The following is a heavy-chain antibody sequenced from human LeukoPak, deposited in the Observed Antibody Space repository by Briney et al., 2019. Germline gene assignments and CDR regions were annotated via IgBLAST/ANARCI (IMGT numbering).Heavy chain of an antibody. CDR1: GYSFPSYW. D-gene: IGHD2-15*01. CDR2: IYPGDSDT. V-gene: IGHV5-51*01. Sequence: GESLKISCKGSGYSFPSYWIAWVRQMPGKGLEWMGIIYPGDSDTRYSTSFQGQVTISADKSISTAYLQWSSLKASDTAMYYCARGTPYCSGGGCSPNWFDPWGQGTLVTVSS. CDR3: ARGTPYCSGGGCSPNWFDP. J-gene: IGHJ5*02.